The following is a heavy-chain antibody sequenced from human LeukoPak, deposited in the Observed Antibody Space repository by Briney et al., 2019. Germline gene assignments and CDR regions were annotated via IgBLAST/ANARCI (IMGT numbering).Heavy chain of an antibody. CDR2: IIPILGIA. Sequence: GASVKVSCKASGGTFSSYAISWVRQAPGQRLEWMGRIIPILGIANYAQKFQGRVTITADKSTSTAYMELSSLRSEDTAVYYCARVMDYGDYAFDYWGQGTLVTVSS. J-gene: IGHJ4*02. V-gene: IGHV1-69*04. CDR1: GGTFSSYA. CDR3: ARVMDYGDYAFDY. D-gene: IGHD4-17*01.